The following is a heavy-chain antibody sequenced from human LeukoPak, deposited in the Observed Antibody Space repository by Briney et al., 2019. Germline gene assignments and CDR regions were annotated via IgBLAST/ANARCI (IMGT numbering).Heavy chain of an antibody. CDR1: GFTFSDYY. V-gene: IGHV3-11*01. J-gene: IGHJ6*02. D-gene: IGHD6-13*01. Sequence: GGSLRLSCAASGFTFSDYYMSWIRQAPGKGLEWVSYISSSGSTIYYADSVKGRFTISRDNAKNSLCLQMNSLRAEDTAVYYCARDGAPAAAGIYHGMDVWGQGTTVTVSS. CDR3: ARDGAPAAAGIYHGMDV. CDR2: ISSSGSTI.